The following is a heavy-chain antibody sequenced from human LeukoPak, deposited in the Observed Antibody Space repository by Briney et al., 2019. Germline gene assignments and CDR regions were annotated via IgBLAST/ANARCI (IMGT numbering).Heavy chain of an antibody. CDR1: GYSISSGYY. D-gene: IGHD3-9*01. V-gene: IGHV4-38-2*01. CDR3: ARQTWYYDILTGYYVRYFDY. CDR2: IYHSGST. Sequence: SETLSLTCAVSGYSISSGYYWGWIRQPPGKGLEWIGSIYHSGSTYYNPSLKSRVTISVDTSKNQFSLKLSSVTAADTAVYYCARQTWYYDILTGYYVRYFDYWGQGTLVTASS. J-gene: IGHJ4*02.